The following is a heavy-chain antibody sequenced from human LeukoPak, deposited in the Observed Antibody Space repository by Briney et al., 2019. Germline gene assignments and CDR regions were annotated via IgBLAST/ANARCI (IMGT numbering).Heavy chain of an antibody. CDR1: GGSISSYY. CDR2: IYTSGST. J-gene: IGHJ2*01. D-gene: IGHD2-2*01. V-gene: IGHV4-4*07. CDR3: ARSYCSSTSCQSYWYFDL. Sequence: SETLSLTCTVSGGSISSYYWSWIRQPAGKGLEWIGRIYTSGSTNYNPSLKSRVTISVDTSKNQFSLKLSSVTAADTAVYYCARSYCSSTSCQSYWYFDLWGRGTLVTVSS.